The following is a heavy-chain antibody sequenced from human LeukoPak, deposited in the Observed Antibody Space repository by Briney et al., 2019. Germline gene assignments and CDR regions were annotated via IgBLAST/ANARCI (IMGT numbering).Heavy chain of an antibody. V-gene: IGHV3-20*04. D-gene: IGHD6-19*01. CDR1: GFTFDDYG. CDR2: INWNGGST. CDR3: ARVDSSGWYRADY. J-gene: IGHJ4*02. Sequence: SGGSLRLSCAASGFTFDDYGMSWVRQAPGKGLEWVSGINWNGGSTGYADSVKGRFTISRDDAKNSLYLQMNSLRAEDTALYYCARVDSSGWYRADYWGQGTLVTVSS.